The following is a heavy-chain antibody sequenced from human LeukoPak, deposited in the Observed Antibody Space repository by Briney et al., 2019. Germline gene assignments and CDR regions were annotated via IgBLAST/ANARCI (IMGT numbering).Heavy chain of an antibody. D-gene: IGHD6-19*01. V-gene: IGHV1-69*06. CDR1: GGTFSSYA. CDR3: ARDVSKAGYSSGWYYDY. CDR2: IIPIFGTA. J-gene: IGHJ4*02. Sequence: ALVKVSCKASGGTFSSYAISWVRQAPGQGLEWMGGIIPIFGTANYAQKFQGRVTITADKSTSTAYMELSSLRSEDTAVYYCARDVSKAGYSSGWYYDYRGQGTLVTV.